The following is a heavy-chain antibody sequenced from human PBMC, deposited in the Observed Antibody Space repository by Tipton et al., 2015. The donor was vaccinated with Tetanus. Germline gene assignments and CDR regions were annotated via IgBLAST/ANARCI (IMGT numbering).Heavy chain of an antibody. CDR3: ARVRSAAYTTNWYSGDNWFDP. CDR2: IDASGST. Sequence: TLSLTCTVSGGSLSSNYRTWIRQPAGKGLEWIGRIDASGSTDYNPSLKSRVTMSVDTSENQFSLKLSSVIAADTAIYYCARVRSAAYTTNWYSGDNWFDPWGQGTLVTVSS. D-gene: IGHD6-13*01. CDR1: GGSLSSNY. J-gene: IGHJ5*02. V-gene: IGHV4-4*07.